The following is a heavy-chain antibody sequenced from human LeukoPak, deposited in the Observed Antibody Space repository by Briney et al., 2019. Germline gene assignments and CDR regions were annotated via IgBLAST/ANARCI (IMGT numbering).Heavy chain of an antibody. CDR3: ARDVGYCSGGSCYPGAFDI. CDR1: GGSISSYY. J-gene: IGHJ3*02. V-gene: IGHV4-59*12. Sequence: SETLSLTCTVSGGSISSYYWSWIRQPPGKGLEWIGYIYYSGSTNYNPSLKSRVTISVDTSKNQFSLKLSSVTAADTAVYYCARDVGYCSGGSCYPGAFDIWGQGTMVTVSS. CDR2: IYYSGST. D-gene: IGHD2-15*01.